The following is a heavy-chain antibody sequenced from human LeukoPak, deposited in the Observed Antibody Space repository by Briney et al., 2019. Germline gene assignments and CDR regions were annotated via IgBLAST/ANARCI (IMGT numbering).Heavy chain of an antibody. CDR1: GGSFSGYY. D-gene: IGHD5-18*01. Sequence: SETLSLTCAVYGGSFSGYYWSWIRQPPGKGLEWIGEINHSGSTNYNPSLKSRVTISVDTPKNQFSLKLSSVTAADTAVYYCARDLTNTFDPWGQGTLVTVSS. V-gene: IGHV4-34*01. CDR3: ARDLTNTFDP. CDR2: INHSGST. J-gene: IGHJ5*02.